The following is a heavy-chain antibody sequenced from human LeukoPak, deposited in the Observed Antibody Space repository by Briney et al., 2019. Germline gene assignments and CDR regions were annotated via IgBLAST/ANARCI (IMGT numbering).Heavy chain of an antibody. Sequence: GGSLRLSCAASGFTFSSYEMNWVRQAPGKGLEWVSYISSSGSTIYYADSVKGRFTISRDNAKNSLYLQMNSLRAEDTAAYYCARARYCSSTSCFGALKYWGQGTLVTVSS. CDR1: GFTFSSYE. D-gene: IGHD2-2*01. CDR3: ARARYCSSTSCFGALKY. V-gene: IGHV3-48*03. J-gene: IGHJ4*02. CDR2: ISSSGSTI.